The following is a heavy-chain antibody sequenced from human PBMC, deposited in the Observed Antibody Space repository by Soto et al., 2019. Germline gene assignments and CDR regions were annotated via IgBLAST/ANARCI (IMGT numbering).Heavy chain of an antibody. CDR3: ARAQRSSTCGGFDS. Sequence: EVQLVESGGGLVKPGGSLRLSCAASGFTFSDYSMNWVRQAPGKGLEWVSSISSSGSYIYYADSVKGRFTVSRDNAKITLYLQTDSLRAEDTAIYYCARAQRSSTCGGFDSWGQGTLVAVSS. J-gene: IGHJ4*02. V-gene: IGHV3-21*01. CDR2: ISSSGSYI. D-gene: IGHD6-13*01. CDR1: GFTFSDYS.